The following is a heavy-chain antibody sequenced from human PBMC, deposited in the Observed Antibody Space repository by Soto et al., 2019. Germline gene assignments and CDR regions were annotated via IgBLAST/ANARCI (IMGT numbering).Heavy chain of an antibody. D-gene: IGHD3-3*01. V-gene: IGHV1-18*04. CDR2: ISAYNGNT. CDR3: ASYTIWSGYYHYYYYGMDV. J-gene: IGHJ6*02. CDR1: GYTFTSYG. Sequence: ASVKVSCKASGYTFTSYGISWVRQAPGQGLEWLGWISAYNGNTNYAQKLQGRVTMTTDTSTSTAYMELRSLRSDDTAVYYCASYTIWSGYYHYYYYGMDVWGQGTTVTVSS.